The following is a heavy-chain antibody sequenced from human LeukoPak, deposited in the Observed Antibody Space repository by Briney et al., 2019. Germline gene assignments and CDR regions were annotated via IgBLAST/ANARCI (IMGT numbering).Heavy chain of an antibody. CDR2: ISASGGNT. V-gene: IGHV3-23*01. CDR3: AKDWGAYCSGGSCYGDFDY. Sequence: GGSLRLSCAVSGLTFSTYTMSWVRQAPGKGLEWVSAISASGGNTYYADSVKGRFTISRDNSKNTLYLQMNSLRGEDTAVYYCAKDWGAYCSGGSCYGDFDYWGQGTLVTVSS. CDR1: GLTFSTYT. J-gene: IGHJ4*02. D-gene: IGHD2-15*01.